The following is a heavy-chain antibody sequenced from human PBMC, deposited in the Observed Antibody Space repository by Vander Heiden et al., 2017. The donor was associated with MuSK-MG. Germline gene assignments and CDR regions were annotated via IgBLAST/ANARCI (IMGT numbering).Heavy chain of an antibody. D-gene: IGHD2-2*01. V-gene: IGHV1-2*02. CDR2: INPNSGGT. Sequence: QVQLVQSGAEVKKPGASVTVSCKASGYTFTGHYMHWVRQAPGQGLEWMGWINPNSGGTNYAQKFQGRVTMTRDTSISTAYMELSRLRSDDTAVYYCARAEYCSSTSCYLNYYYYYYMDVWGKGTTVTVSS. CDR3: ARAEYCSSTSCYLNYYYYYYMDV. J-gene: IGHJ6*03. CDR1: GYTFTGHY.